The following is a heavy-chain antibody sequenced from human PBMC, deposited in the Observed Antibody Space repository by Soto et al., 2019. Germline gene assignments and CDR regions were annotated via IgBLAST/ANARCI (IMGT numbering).Heavy chain of an antibody. J-gene: IGHJ5*02. V-gene: IGHV4-30-4*01. CDR2: IYYSGST. Sequence: RSLTCTVSGGSISSGDYYWSWIRQPPGKGLEWIGYIYYSGSTYYNPSLKSRVTISVDTSKNQFSLKLSSVTAADTAVYYCARDWSITMVRGVRYNWFDPWGQGTLVTVSS. D-gene: IGHD3-10*01. CDR1: GGSISSGDYY. CDR3: ARDWSITMVRGVRYNWFDP.